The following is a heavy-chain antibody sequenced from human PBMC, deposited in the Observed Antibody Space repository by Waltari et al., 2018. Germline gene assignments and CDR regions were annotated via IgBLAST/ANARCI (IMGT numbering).Heavy chain of an antibody. V-gene: IGHV1-69*05. Sequence: QVQLVQSGAEVKKPGSSVKVSCKASGGTFSSYAISWVRQAPGQGLEWMGGIIPIFGTANYAQKFQGRVTITTDESTSTAYMELSSLRSQDTAVYYCARGSVDIVATHYYYMDVWGKGTTVTVSS. CDR2: IIPIFGTA. J-gene: IGHJ6*03. CDR1: GGTFSSYA. CDR3: ARGSVDIVATHYYYMDV. D-gene: IGHD5-12*01.